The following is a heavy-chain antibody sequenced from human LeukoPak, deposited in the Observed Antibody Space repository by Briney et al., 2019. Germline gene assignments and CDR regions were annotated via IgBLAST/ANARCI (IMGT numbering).Heavy chain of an antibody. D-gene: IGHD7-27*01. Sequence: GGSLRLSCAASGFTFSSYGMHWVRQAPGKGLEWVAVISYDGSNKYYADSVKGRFTISRDNSKNTLYLQMNSLRAEDTAVYYCAKDLGRPRDYWGQGTLVTVSS. V-gene: IGHV3-30*18. CDR1: GFTFSSYG. J-gene: IGHJ4*02. CDR2: ISYDGSNK. CDR3: AKDLGRPRDY.